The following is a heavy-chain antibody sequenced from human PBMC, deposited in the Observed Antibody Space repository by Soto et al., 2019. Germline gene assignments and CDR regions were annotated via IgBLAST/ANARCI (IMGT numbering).Heavy chain of an antibody. CDR1: GFTFSTYD. D-gene: IGHD6-13*01. J-gene: IGHJ4*02. CDR2: IGTAGDT. CDR3: VGAYPSSQIDS. V-gene: IGHV3-13*01. Sequence: VGSLRLSCAGSGFTFSTYDMHWVRQATGKGLEWVSSIGTAGDTYYPVSVKGRFTISRENAKNSLYLQMNSLGAGDTAVYYCVGAYPSSQIDSWGQGTLVTVSS.